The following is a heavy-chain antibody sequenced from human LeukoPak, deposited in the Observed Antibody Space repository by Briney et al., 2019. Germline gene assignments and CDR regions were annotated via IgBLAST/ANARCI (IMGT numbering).Heavy chain of an antibody. V-gene: IGHV4-39*01. D-gene: IGHD2-15*01. CDR2: IYYSGIT. CDR1: GGSISSSSYY. Sequence: SETLSLTCTVSGGSISSSSYYWGCIRQPPGKGLVWIGSIYYSGITYYNPSLKRRVTISVDASKNQSSLKLSSVTAADTAVYYCARQLHIVVVVAAWFDPWGQGTLVTVSS. J-gene: IGHJ5*02. CDR3: ARQLHIVVVVAAWFDP.